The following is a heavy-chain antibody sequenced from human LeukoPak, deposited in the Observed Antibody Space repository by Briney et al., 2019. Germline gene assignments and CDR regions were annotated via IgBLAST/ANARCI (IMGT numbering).Heavy chain of an antibody. D-gene: IGHD3-22*01. J-gene: IGHJ4*02. CDR3: AKDVRREMIAALITNPYYFDY. CDR1: GFTFSSYA. CDR2: ISGSGGST. Sequence: GGSLRLSCAASGFTFSSYAMSWVRQAPGKGLEWVSAISGSGGSTYYADSVKGRLTISRDNSKNTLYLQMNSLRAEDTAVYYCAKDVRREMIAALITNPYYFDYWGQGTLVTVSS. V-gene: IGHV3-23*01.